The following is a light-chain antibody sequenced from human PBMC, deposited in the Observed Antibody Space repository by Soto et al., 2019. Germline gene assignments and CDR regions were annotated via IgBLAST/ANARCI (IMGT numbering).Light chain of an antibody. Sequence: EFVLTQSPGTLSLSPGERATLSCRASQSVSNNYLAWYQQKPGQAPRLLIYGASNRATGIPDRFSGSGSGTDFTLTISRLEPEDFAVYYCQQYNSYSFGQGTKVDIK. J-gene: IGKJ1*01. CDR1: QSVSNNY. V-gene: IGKV3-20*01. CDR2: GAS. CDR3: QQYNSYS.